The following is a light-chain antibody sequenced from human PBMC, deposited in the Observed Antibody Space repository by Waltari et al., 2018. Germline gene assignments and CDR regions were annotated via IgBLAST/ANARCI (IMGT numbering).Light chain of an antibody. V-gene: IGLV2-14*03. CDR1: SIEVGGFNY. J-gene: IGLJ2*01. Sequence: SALTQPASVSGSPGQSFTISSTGTSIEVGGFNYVPWYQQNPGKAPKLMIYDVSNRPSGVSNRFSGSKSGNTASLTISGLQAEDEADYYCSSYISSSTLELFGGGTSLTVL. CDR2: DVS. CDR3: SSYISSSTLEL.